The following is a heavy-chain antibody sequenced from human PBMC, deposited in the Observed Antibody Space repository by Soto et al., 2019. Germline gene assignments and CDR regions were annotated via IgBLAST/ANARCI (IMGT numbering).Heavy chain of an antibody. CDR2: ISGSGGST. CDR3: AKDYDFWSGYIPMYYFDY. CDR1: GFTFSSYA. D-gene: IGHD3-3*01. V-gene: IGHV3-23*01. J-gene: IGHJ4*02. Sequence: GGSLRLSCAASGFTFSSYAMSWVRQAPGKGLEWVSAISGSGGSTYYADSVKGRFTISRDNSKNTLYLQMNSLRAEDTAVYYCAKDYDFWSGYIPMYYFDYWGQGTLVTVSS.